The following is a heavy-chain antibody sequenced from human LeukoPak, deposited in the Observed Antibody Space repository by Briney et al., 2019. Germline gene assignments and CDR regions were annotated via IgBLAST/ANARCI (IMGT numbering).Heavy chain of an antibody. Sequence: GGSLRLSCAASGFTFDDYAMHWVHQTPGKGLEWVSLITWDGGSTYYADSVKGRFTISRDNTKNSLYLQMNSLRAEDTALYYCAKGTSSWHEFDYWGQGTLVTVSS. CDR1: GFTFDDYA. V-gene: IGHV3-43D*03. J-gene: IGHJ4*02. CDR2: ITWDGGST. D-gene: IGHD6-13*01. CDR3: AKGTSSWHEFDY.